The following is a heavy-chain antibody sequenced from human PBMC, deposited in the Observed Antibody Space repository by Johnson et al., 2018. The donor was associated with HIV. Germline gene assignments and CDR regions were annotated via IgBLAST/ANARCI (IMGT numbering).Heavy chain of an antibody. CDR3: ARGWAASRTFDI. D-gene: IGHD6-13*01. CDR2: IGTTGDT. V-gene: IGHV3-13*01. Sequence: VQLVESGGGLVQPGGSLRLSCAASGFTFGSYDMHWVRQAAGKRLEWVSTIGTTGDTYYPGSVKGRFTISRDNSKNTLYLQMNSLRAEDTAVYYCARGWAASRTFDIWGQGTMVTVSS. CDR1: GFTFGSYD. J-gene: IGHJ3*02.